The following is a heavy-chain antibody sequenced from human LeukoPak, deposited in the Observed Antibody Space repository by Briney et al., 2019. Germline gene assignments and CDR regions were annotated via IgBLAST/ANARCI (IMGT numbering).Heavy chain of an antibody. Sequence: SSETLSLTCTVSGGSISSYYWSWIRQPAGKGLEWIGRIYTSGSTNYNPSLKSRVTMSVDTSKNQFSLKLSSVTAADTAVYYCARGNHDHVGGLFDYWGQGTLVTVSS. D-gene: IGHD3-16*01. CDR3: ARGNHDHVGGLFDY. V-gene: IGHV4-4*07. CDR1: GGSISSYY. CDR2: IYTSGST. J-gene: IGHJ4*02.